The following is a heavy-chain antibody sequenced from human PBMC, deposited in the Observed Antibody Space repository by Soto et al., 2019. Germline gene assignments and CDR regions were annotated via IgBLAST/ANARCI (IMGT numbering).Heavy chain of an antibody. CDR2: IYHRGST. CDR3: AREHIAVAGEFDP. Sequence: QLQLQESGSGLVKPSQTLSLTCAVSGGSISSGGYSWSWIRQPPGKGLEWIGYIYHRGSTYYNPSLKSRVTISVDRSKNQFSLKLSSVTAADTAVYYCAREHIAVAGEFDPWGQGTLVTGSS. V-gene: IGHV4-30-2*01. CDR1: GGSISSGGYS. D-gene: IGHD6-19*01. J-gene: IGHJ5*02.